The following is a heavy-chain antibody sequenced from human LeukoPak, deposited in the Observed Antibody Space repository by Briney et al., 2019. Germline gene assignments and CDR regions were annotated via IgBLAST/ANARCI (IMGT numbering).Heavy chain of an antibody. CDR1: GFTFSSYG. Sequence: PGGSLRLSCAASGFTFSSYGMHWVRQAPGKGLEGVAFIRYDGSNKYYADSVKGRFTISRDNSKNTLYLQMNSLRAEDTAVYYCAKGGTSSGSESYFDYWGQGTLVTVSS. V-gene: IGHV3-30*02. CDR3: AKGGTSSGSESYFDY. D-gene: IGHD3-22*01. J-gene: IGHJ4*02. CDR2: IRYDGSNK.